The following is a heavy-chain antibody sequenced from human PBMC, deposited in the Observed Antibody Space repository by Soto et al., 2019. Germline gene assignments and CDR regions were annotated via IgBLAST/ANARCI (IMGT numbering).Heavy chain of an antibody. CDR2: IYYSGRT. CDR1: GDSISSYY. D-gene: IGHD2-15*01. J-gene: IGHJ4*02. V-gene: IGHV4-59*01. Sequence: ETLSLTCTVSGDSISSYYWTWIRQPPGKGLEYIGYIYYSGRTYYNPSLKSRVTISVDTSKNQFSLKLSSVTAADTAVYYCVRGHLGITTTGTWYDFDYWGQGTLVTVSS. CDR3: VRGHLGITTTGTWYDFDY.